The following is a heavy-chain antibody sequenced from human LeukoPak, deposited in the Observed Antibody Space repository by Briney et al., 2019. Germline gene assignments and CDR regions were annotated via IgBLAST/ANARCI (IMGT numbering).Heavy chain of an antibody. CDR1: GGTFSSYA. D-gene: IGHD6-6*01. CDR2: IIPIFGTA. V-gene: IGHV1-69*13. Sequence: SVKVSCKASGGTFSSYAISWVRQAPGQGLEWMGGIIPIFGTANYAQKFQGRVTITADESTSTAYMELSSLRSEDTAVYYCAREGHSLLAARPGFDIWGQGTMVTVSS. CDR3: AREGHSLLAARPGFDI. J-gene: IGHJ3*02.